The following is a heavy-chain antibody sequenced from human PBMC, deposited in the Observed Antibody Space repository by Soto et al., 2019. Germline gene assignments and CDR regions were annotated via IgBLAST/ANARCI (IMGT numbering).Heavy chain of an antibody. V-gene: IGHV4-59*01. CDR3: AGGYGSGSYSASYVS. CDR1: GGSISSYY. D-gene: IGHD3-10*01. CDR2: IYYTETT. J-gene: IGHJ5*02. Sequence: ETLSLTCTVSGGSISSYYWSWIRQPPGKGLEWIGYIYYTETTSYNPSLKSRVTISVDTSKNQFSLKLSSVNAADTALYYCAGGYGSGSYSASYVSWGQGTLVTVSS.